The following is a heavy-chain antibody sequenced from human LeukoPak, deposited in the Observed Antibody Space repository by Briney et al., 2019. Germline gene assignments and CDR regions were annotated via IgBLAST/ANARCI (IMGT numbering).Heavy chain of an antibody. J-gene: IGHJ1*01. CDR1: GFTVSSNY. CDR3: ARDRGGSYLQGYFLH. CDR2: IYSGGST. D-gene: IGHD1-26*01. V-gene: IGHV3-66*01. Sequence: GGSLRLSCAASGFTVSSNYMSWVRQAPGKALEWVSVIYSGGSTYYADSVKGRFTISRDNSKNTLYLQMNSLRAEDTAVYYCARDRGGSYLQGYFLHWGQGSLVIVSS.